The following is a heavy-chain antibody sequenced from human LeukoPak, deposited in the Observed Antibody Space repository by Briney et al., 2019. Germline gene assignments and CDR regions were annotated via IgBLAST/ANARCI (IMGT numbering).Heavy chain of an antibody. CDR2: IYYSGST. V-gene: IGHV4-61*01. CDR1: GGSVSSGSYY. D-gene: IGHD1-26*01. CDR3: ARGEGSDDAFGI. J-gene: IGHJ3*02. Sequence: PSETLSLTCTVSGGSVSSGSYYWSWIRQPPGKGLEWIGYIYYSGSTNYNPSLKSRVTISVDTSKNQFSLKLSSVTAADTAVYYCARGEGSDDAFGIWGQGTMVTVSS.